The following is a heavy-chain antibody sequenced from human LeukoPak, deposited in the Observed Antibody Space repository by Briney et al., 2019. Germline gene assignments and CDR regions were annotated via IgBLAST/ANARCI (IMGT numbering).Heavy chain of an antibody. V-gene: IGHV3-23*01. CDR3: TLLRYFDWLGAFDY. CDR2: ISGSGGRT. CDR1: GFAFSSYA. D-gene: IGHD3-9*01. J-gene: IGHJ4*02. Sequence: GGSLRLSCAASGFAFSSYAMTWVRQAPGKGLEWVSAISGSGGRTHYADSVKGRFTISRDNSQNTLYLQMNSLRAEDTAIYYCTLLRYFDWLGAFDYWGQGTLVTVSS.